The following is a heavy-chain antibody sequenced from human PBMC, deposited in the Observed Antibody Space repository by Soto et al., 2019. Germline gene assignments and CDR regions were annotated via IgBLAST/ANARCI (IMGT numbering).Heavy chain of an antibody. CDR3: AMVDVYVTPSPQDV. V-gene: IGHV1-18*01. D-gene: IGHD3-16*01. CDR1: GYTFTRYG. CDR2: INTYNGNT. J-gene: IGHJ6*02. Sequence: QVQLVQSGAEVKNPGASVKVSCKASGYTFTRYGIGWARQAPGQGLEWMGWINTYNGNTNYAQNVQGRVTLTTETSTSTAYMELRSLRSNDPAIYYCAMVDVYVTPSPQDVWGQGTTVIVSS.